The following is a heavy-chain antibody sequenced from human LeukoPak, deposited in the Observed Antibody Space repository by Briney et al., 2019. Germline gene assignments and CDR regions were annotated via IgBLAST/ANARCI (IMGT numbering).Heavy chain of an antibody. J-gene: IGHJ4*02. Sequence: GGSLRLSCTASGFTFGDYLMSWFRQAPGKGLEWIGFIRRKLDGGTAEYAASVKGRFTISRDDSASIAYLQMNSLKTEDTAVYYCSRSSGWLSVYWGQGTLVTVSS. CDR2: IRRKLDGGTA. CDR1: GFTFGDYL. V-gene: IGHV3-49*03. D-gene: IGHD6-19*01. CDR3: SRSSGWLSVY.